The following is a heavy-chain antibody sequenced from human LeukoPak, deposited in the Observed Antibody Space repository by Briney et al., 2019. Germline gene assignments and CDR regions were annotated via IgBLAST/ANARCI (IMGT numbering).Heavy chain of an antibody. CDR3: AKDLYYYDSSGHAR. Sequence: GGSLRLSCAASGFTFSSYGMHWVRQAPGKGLEWVAFIRYDGSNKYYADSVKGRFTISRDNSKNTLYLQMNSLRAEDTAVYYCAKDLYYYDSSGHARWGQGTLVTVSS. V-gene: IGHV3-30*02. CDR2: IRYDGSNK. D-gene: IGHD3-22*01. J-gene: IGHJ4*02. CDR1: GFTFSSYG.